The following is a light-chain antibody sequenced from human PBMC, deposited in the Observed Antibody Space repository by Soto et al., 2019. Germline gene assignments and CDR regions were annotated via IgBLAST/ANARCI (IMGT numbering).Light chain of an antibody. CDR3: QHNSSHT. CDR1: QSISSW. CDR2: DAS. Sequence: DIQMTQSPSTLSASVGDRVTITCRASQSISSWLAWYQQKPGKAPKLLIYDASSLESGVPSWFSGSGSGTEFTLTSSRLQADDFAYYCYQHNSSHTFGQGTQMEIK. J-gene: IGKJ1*01. V-gene: IGKV1-5*01.